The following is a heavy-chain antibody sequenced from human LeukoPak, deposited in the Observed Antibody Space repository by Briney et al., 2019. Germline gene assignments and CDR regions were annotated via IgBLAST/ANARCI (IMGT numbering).Heavy chain of an antibody. CDR2: IYTSGST. CDR3: ARDTRPGYSGYATIRNWFDP. V-gene: IGHV4-61*02. CDR1: GGSISSGSYY. Sequence: SETLSLTCTVSGGSISSGSYYWSWIRQPAGKGLEWIGRIYTSGSTNYNPSLKSRVTISVDTSKNQFSLKLSSVTAADTAVYYCARDTRPGYSGYATIRNWFDPWGQGTLVTVSS. D-gene: IGHD5-12*01. J-gene: IGHJ5*02.